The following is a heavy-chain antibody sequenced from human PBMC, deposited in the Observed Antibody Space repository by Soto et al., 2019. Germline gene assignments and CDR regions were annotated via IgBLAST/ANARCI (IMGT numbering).Heavy chain of an antibody. CDR3: TDFAH. V-gene: IGHV3-23*01. Sequence: PGGSLRLSCAASGFTVSSYALNWVRQAPGKGLEWVSGISASTYYADSVKGRFTISRDDARTTLYLQMNSLTIEDTAIYYCTDFAHWGQGTSVTVSS. CDR2: ISAST. J-gene: IGHJ4*02. CDR1: GFTVSSYA.